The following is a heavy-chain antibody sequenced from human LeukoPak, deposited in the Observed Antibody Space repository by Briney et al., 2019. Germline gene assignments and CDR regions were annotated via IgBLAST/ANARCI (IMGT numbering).Heavy chain of an antibody. Sequence: ASVTVSCKASGYTFTSYGISWVRQAPGQGLEWMGWISAYNGNTNYAQKLQGRVTMTTDTSTSTAYMELRSLRSDDTAVYYCARGPGCSSTSCPDYYYYGMDAWGQGTTVTVSS. J-gene: IGHJ6*02. D-gene: IGHD2-2*01. CDR3: ARGPGCSSTSCPDYYYYGMDA. V-gene: IGHV1-18*01. CDR1: GYTFTSYG. CDR2: ISAYNGNT.